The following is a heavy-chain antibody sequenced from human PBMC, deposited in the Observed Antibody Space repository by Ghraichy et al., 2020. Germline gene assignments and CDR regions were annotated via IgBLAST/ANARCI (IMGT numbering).Heavy chain of an antibody. V-gene: IGHV1-69*13. CDR2: IIPIFGTA. CDR3: ARDLVDTAMVFRPPAFDY. D-gene: IGHD5-18*01. CDR1: GGTFSSYA. J-gene: IGHJ4*02. Sequence: SVKVSCKASGGTFSSYAISWVRQAPGQGLEWMGGIIPIFGTANYAQKFQGRVTITADESTSTAYMELSSLRSEDTAVYYCARDLVDTAMVFRPPAFDYWGQGTLVTVSS.